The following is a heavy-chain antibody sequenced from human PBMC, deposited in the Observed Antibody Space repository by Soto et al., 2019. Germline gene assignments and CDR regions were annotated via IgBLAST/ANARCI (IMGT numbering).Heavy chain of an antibody. CDR2: TYYSSKWYN. D-gene: IGHD3-10*01. V-gene: IGHV6-1*01. CDR1: GDSVSSNSAA. CDR3: ARSEVYYLVYYYGMDV. J-gene: IGHJ6*02. Sequence: SQALPLTCAISGDSVSSNSAAWHWIRQSPSRGLEWLGRTYYSSKWYNDYALSVKSRITINPDTSKNQFSLQLNSVTPEDTAVYYCARSEVYYLVYYYGMDVWGQGTTVPVSS.